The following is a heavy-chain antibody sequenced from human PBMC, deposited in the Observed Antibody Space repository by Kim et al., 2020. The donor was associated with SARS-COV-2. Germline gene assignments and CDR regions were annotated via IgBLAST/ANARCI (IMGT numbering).Heavy chain of an antibody. Sequence: SQTLSLTCAISGDSVSSETSSWNWIRQSPSRGLEWLGRTYYRSKWYNDYAVSVRSRISVDSDTSLNQVSLQLHSVTPDDTAVYFCVRGVRHVGHNWIDSFGQRNLVTVSS. D-gene: IGHD1-26*01. V-gene: IGHV6-1*01. CDR2: TYYRSKWYN. CDR1: GDSVSSETSS. CDR3: VRGVRHVGHNWIDS. J-gene: IGHJ5*01.